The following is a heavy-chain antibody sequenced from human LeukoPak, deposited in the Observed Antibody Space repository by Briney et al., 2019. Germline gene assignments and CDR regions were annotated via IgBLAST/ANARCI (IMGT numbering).Heavy chain of an antibody. Sequence: PGGSLRLSCAASGFTFNDYYMSWIRQAPGKGLEWLSYINIGGTNTHYADSVKGRFTISRDNAKKSLYLEMNNLRAEDTAVYYCATDGAGFDTWGQGVLVAVSS. J-gene: IGHJ5*02. CDR1: GFTFNDYY. CDR2: INIGGTNT. V-gene: IGHV3-11*01. CDR3: ATDGAGFDT.